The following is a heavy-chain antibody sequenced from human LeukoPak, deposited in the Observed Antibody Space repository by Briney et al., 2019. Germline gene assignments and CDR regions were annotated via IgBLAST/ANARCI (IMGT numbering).Heavy chain of an antibody. CDR3: AKHRENLLTGYCDY. J-gene: IGHJ4*02. D-gene: IGHD3-9*01. CDR2: ISSSGGST. CDR1: RFTFSSYA. V-gene: IGHV3-23*01. Sequence: PGGSLRLSCAASRFTFSSYAMSWVRQAPGKGLEWVSSISSSGGSTYYADSVKGRFTISRDISKNTLYLQMNSLRAEDTAVYYCAKHRENLLTGYCDYWGQGTLVTVSS.